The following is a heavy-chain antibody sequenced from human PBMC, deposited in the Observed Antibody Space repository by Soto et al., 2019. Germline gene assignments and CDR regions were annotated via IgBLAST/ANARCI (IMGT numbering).Heavy chain of an antibody. J-gene: IGHJ6*02. D-gene: IGHD3-10*01. CDR2: ISYEGKNK. CDR3: ARDGLFYGSGKYPYYHGVDV. CDR1: GFTFSRHG. V-gene: IGHV3-30*03. Sequence: QVQLVESGGGVVQPGRSLTLSCAASGFTFSRHGMYWVRQAPGKGLEWMATISYEGKNKDYVDSVRGRFTISRDNSTNTLYLQMNSLRAEDTAVYYCARDGLFYGSGKYPYYHGVDVWGQGTTVTVSS.